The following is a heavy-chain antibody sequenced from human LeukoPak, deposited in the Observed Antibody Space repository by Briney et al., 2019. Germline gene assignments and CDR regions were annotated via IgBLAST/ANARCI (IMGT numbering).Heavy chain of an antibody. D-gene: IGHD6-6*01. CDR2: INSSSGVT. J-gene: IGHJ4*02. CDR1: GYNFTGNY. Sequence: GASVKVSCKASGYNFTGNYMHWVRQAPGQGLEWMGWINSSSGVTKYAQKFQGRITMTRDTSIRTGYMELRSLISDDTAMYYCARSLVNWGRGTLVTVSS. CDR3: ARSLVN. V-gene: IGHV1-2*02.